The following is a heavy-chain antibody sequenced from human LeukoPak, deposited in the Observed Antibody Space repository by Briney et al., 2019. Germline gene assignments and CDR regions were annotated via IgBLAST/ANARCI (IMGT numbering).Heavy chain of an antibody. D-gene: IGHD1-26*01. Sequence: GSLRLSCAASGFTFTSSWMAWVRQAPGKGLEWVANIKQDGSTKHYADSLKGRFTISRDNPKNSLYLQMNNLRADDTAVYYCTRDTDGSLDYWGQGILVTVAS. V-gene: IGHV3-7*01. CDR3: TRDTDGSLDY. CDR1: GFTFTSSW. CDR2: IKQDGSTK. J-gene: IGHJ4*02.